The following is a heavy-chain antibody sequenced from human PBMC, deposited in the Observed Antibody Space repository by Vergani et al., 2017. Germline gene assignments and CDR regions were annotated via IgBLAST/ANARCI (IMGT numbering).Heavy chain of an antibody. J-gene: IGHJ6*02. D-gene: IGHD3-10*01. CDR2: IIPILGIA. CDR3: AAEGMVRGVIIDGMDV. V-gene: IGHV1-69*02. CDR1: GGTFSSYT. Sequence: QVQLVQSGAEVKKPGSSVKVSCKASGGTFSSYTISWVRQAPGQGLEWMGRIIPILGIANYAQKFQGRVTITADKSTSTAYMALSSLRSEDTAVYYCAAEGMVRGVIIDGMDVWGQGTTVTVSS.